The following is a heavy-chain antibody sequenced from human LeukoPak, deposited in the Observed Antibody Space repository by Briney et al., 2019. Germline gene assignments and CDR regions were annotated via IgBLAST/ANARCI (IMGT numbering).Heavy chain of an antibody. Sequence: GGTLRLSSAPSGFTFDDYAMHWVRQGPGRGLEWGSGISGNSGSIGYADSVKGRFTISRDNAKNSLYLQVNSLRAEDTALYYCAKGLRSWYGPLDVWGQGTLVTVSS. CDR3: AKGLRSWYGPLDV. D-gene: IGHD6-13*01. CDR2: ISGNSGSI. CDR1: GFTFDDYA. V-gene: IGHV3-9*01. J-gene: IGHJ4*02.